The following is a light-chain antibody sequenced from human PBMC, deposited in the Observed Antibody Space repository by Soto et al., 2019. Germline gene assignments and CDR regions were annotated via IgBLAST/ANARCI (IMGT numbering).Light chain of an antibody. CDR1: QSVRSY. J-gene: IGKJ1*01. V-gene: IGKV3-15*01. Sequence: PGDRATLSCRASQSVRSYLAWYQQKPGQAPRLLIYGASTRATGIPARFSGSGSGTEFTLTISSLQSEDFVVYYCQQYNNWPPGTFGQGTKVEIK. CDR3: QQYNNWPPGT. CDR2: GAS.